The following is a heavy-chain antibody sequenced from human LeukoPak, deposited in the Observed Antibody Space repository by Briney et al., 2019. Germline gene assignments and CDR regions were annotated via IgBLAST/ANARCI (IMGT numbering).Heavy chain of an antibody. V-gene: IGHV1-8*03. J-gene: IGHJ5*02. CDR1: GYTFTSYD. CDR3: ARAGGYYDILTGYKRGYSWFDP. CDR2: MNPNSGNT. Sequence: ASVKVSCKASGYTFTSYDINWVRQATGQGLEWMGWMNPNSGNTGYAQKFQGRVTITRNTSISTAYMELSSLRSEDTAVYYCARAGGYYDILTGYKRGYSWFDPWGQGTLVTVSS. D-gene: IGHD3-9*01.